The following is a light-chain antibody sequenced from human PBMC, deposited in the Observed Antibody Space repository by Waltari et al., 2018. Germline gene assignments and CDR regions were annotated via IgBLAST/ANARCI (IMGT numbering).Light chain of an antibody. V-gene: IGLV1-40*01. Sequence: QSVLTQPPSVSGAPGQRVTLSCPGSSSNIGDTYPVHWYQHRPGRAPKVLIYNNDNRPSGVPDRFSASKSGTSASLAITGLQPEDEADYYCQTYDSYLALVFGGGTRVTV. CDR1: SSNIGDTYP. J-gene: IGLJ2*01. CDR2: NND. CDR3: QTYDSYLALV.